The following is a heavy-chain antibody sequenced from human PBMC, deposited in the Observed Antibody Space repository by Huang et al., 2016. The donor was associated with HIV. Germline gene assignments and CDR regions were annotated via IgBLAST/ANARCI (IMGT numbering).Heavy chain of an antibody. D-gene: IGHD1-7*01. J-gene: IGHJ5*02. V-gene: IGHV7-4-1*02. CDR1: GYSFSEYA. CDR3: ARDARELRDYLGRFNWFAP. Sequence: QVQLVQSGSEFKKPGASVRVSCTASGYSFSEYAVNWVRQAPGQGLEWRGWVNTKTGNATYVQGFRGRFVFALDTSVKTTYLHISSLKTEDAAVYYCARDARELRDYLGRFNWFAPWGQGTLVTVSS. CDR2: VNTKTGNA.